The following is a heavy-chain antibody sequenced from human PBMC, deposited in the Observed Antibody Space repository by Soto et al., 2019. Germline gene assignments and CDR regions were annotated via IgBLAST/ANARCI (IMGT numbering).Heavy chain of an antibody. CDR1: GFPVSSNY. CDR3: ARTTWAKGDYDILPGYLHNYLDY. Sequence: GGCLGLGCAASGFPVSSNYMGGVRPAPGKGLEWVSVIYSGGSTYYADSVKGRFTISRDNSKNTLYLQMNSLRAEDTAVYYCARTTWAKGDYDILPGYLHNYLDYRGQGTLVTVSS. J-gene: IGHJ4*02. V-gene: IGHV3-66*01. D-gene: IGHD3-9*01. CDR2: IYSGGST.